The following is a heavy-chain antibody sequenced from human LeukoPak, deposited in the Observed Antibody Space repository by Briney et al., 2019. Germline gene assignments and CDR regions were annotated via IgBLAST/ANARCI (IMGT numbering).Heavy chain of an antibody. D-gene: IGHD1-26*01. CDR2: IYPGDSDT. Sequence: GESLKISCKGSGYSFSIYWIGWVRQLPGKGLEWMGIIYPGDSDTRYSPSFQGQVTISADKSINTAYLQWSSLKASDTAMYYCAIQWGSGGYDYWGQGTLVTVSS. V-gene: IGHV5-51*01. CDR1: GYSFSIYW. CDR3: AIQWGSGGYDY. J-gene: IGHJ4*02.